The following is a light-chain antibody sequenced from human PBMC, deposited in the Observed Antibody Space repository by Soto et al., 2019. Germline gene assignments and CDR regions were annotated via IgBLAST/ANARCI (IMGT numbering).Light chain of an antibody. V-gene: IGKV3-20*01. J-gene: IGKJ4*01. CDR2: GAS. CDR1: QSVRTS. Sequence: EIVLTQSPGTLSLSPGERATLSCMASQSVRTSLAWYQQKPGQAPRLLIYGASSRATVIPDRFSGSGSGTDFTLTISRLEPEDFAVYYCQQYASSPPLTFGGGTKVDIK. CDR3: QQYASSPPLT.